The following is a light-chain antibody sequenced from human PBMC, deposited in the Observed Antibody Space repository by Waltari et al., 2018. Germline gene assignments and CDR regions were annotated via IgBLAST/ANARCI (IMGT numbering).Light chain of an antibody. CDR1: DSDVGAYDF. CDR2: EVS. Sequence: QSALTQPASVSGSPGQSITISCSGTDSDVGAYDFVSWYQQHPGNAPHLIIYEVSNWPSGISNPFSASKSGNAASLTISGLRAEDEADYYCSSYTTSSAPGVFGTGTRVTVL. CDR3: SSYTTSSAPGV. J-gene: IGLJ1*01. V-gene: IGLV2-14*01.